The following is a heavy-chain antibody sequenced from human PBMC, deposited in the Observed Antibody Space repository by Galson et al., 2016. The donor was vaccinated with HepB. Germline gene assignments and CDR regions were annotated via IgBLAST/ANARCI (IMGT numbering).Heavy chain of an antibody. D-gene: IGHD3-10*01. CDR1: GFTVSSNY. CDR3: ARDVYYYGSGPDFSYGMDV. CDR2: IYSGGST. J-gene: IGHJ6*02. Sequence: SLRLSCAASGFTVSSNYMSWVRQAPGKGLEWVSVIYSGGSTYYANSVRGRFTISRDNSKNTLDLQMNSLRAEDPAVYYCARDVYYYGSGPDFSYGMDVWGQGTTVTVSS. V-gene: IGHV3-66*01.